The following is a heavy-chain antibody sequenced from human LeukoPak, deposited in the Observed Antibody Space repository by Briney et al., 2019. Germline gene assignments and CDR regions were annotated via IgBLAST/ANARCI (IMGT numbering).Heavy chain of an antibody. CDR2: INHSGST. CDR3: ARALNLRYFDWSQGDAFDI. Sequence: SETLSLTCAVYGGSFSGYYWSWIRQPPGKGLEWIGEINHSGSTNYNPSLKSRVTISVDTSKNQFSLKLSSVTAADTAVYYCARALNLRYFDWSQGDAFDIWGQGTMVTVSS. CDR1: GGSFSGYY. V-gene: IGHV4-34*01. D-gene: IGHD3-9*01. J-gene: IGHJ3*02.